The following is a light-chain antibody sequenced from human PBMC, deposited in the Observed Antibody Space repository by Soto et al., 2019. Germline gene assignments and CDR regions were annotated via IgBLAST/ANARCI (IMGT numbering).Light chain of an antibody. Sequence: PGERATLSCRASQSVTTYLAWYQQKPGQAPRLLIYDASKRATGIPARFSGSGSGTDFTLTISSLEPEDFAVYYCQQRTNWPLTFGGGTKVEIK. V-gene: IGKV3-11*01. CDR1: QSVTTY. CDR2: DAS. CDR3: QQRTNWPLT. J-gene: IGKJ4*01.